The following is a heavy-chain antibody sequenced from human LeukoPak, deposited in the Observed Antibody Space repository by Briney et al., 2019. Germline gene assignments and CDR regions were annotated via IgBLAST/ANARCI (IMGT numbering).Heavy chain of an antibody. CDR1: GFTFDDYA. D-gene: IGHD2-15*01. V-gene: IGHV3-9*01. CDR3: AKVKIRYCSGGSCPYFDY. Sequence: QSGGSLRLSCAASGFTFDDYAMHWVRQAPGKGLEWVSGISWNSGSIGYADSVKGRFTISRDNAKNSLYLQMNSLRAEDTALYYCAKVKIRYCSGGSCPYFDYWGQGTLVTVSS. CDR2: ISWNSGSI. J-gene: IGHJ4*02.